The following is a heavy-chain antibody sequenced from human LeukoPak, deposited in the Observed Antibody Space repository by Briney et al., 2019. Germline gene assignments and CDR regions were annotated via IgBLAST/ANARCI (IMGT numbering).Heavy chain of an antibody. CDR3: IKSSGDWH. Sequence: PGGSLRLSCTTSGFTFGNACMSWVRQAPGKGLEWVGRISTKADGGTTDYAAPVKGRFTISRDDSKNTLYLQMNSLKTEDTAVYYCIKSSGDWHWGQGTLVTVSS. CDR1: GFTFGNAC. J-gene: IGHJ4*02. CDR2: ISTKADGGTT. V-gene: IGHV3-15*01. D-gene: IGHD2-21*02.